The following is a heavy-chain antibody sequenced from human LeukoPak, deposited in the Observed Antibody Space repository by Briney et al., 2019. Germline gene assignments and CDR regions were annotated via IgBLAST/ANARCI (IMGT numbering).Heavy chain of an antibody. Sequence: GSLRLSCAASGFTFSSYAMSWVRQAPGKGLEWIGEIYHSGRTNYNPSLKSRVTISLDKSKNQFSLNLSSVTAADTALYFCASSDGQPPRFDSSYDVFDYWGQGTLVTVSS. V-gene: IGHV4-4*01. J-gene: IGHJ4*02. D-gene: IGHD5-12*01. CDR2: IYHSGRT. CDR3: ASSDGQPPRFDSSYDVFDY. CDR1: GFTFSSYAM.